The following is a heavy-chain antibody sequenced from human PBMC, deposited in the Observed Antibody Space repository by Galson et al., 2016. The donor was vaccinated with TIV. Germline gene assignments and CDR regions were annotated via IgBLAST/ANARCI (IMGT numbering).Heavy chain of an antibody. D-gene: IGHD4/OR15-4a*01. CDR1: GVIVSNNY. V-gene: IGHV3-53*05. J-gene: IGHJ4*02. Sequence: SLRLSCAASGVIVSNNYMSWVRQAPGKGLERISVIYTNGRTFYADSVKGRFTISRDNSKNTLYLQMNSLRPEDTALYYCARQNDYLYYFDYWGQGTLVTVSS. CDR2: IYTNGRT. CDR3: ARQNDYLYYFDY.